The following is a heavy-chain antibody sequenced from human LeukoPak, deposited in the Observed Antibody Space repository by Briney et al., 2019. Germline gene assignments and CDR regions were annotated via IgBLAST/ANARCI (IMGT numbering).Heavy chain of an antibody. CDR3: ARAPAGGYCSSTSCPGHYYYYYYMDV. J-gene: IGHJ6*03. CDR2: IYYSGST. Sequence: PSETLSLTCTVSGGSISSYYWSWIRQPPGKGLEWIGYIYYSGSTNYNPSLKSRVTISVDTSKNQFSLKLSSVTAADTAVYYCARAPAGGYCSSTSCPGHYYYYYYMDVWGKGTTVTISS. V-gene: IGHV4-59*08. CDR1: GGSISSYY. D-gene: IGHD2-2*01.